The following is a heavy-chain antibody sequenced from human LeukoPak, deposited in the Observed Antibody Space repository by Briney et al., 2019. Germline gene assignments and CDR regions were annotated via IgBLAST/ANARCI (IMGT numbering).Heavy chain of an antibody. CDR3: ESDGQDDFWSRYYYAHFYY. CDR1: AHTSTTYG. Sequence: ASATLSCTASAHTSTTYGVSWGRRAPGQRVTGWRWIIAYNGNTNYAQKIQGRVTMTTDTSTSTAYMELRSLRSYDTAVSHCESDGQDDFWSRYYYAHFYYWGQGTLVTVSS. D-gene: IGHD3-3*01. CDR2: IIAYNGNT. J-gene: IGHJ4*02. V-gene: IGHV1-18*01.